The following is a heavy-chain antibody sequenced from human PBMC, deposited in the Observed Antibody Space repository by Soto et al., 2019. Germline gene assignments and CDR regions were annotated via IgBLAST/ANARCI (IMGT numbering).Heavy chain of an antibody. J-gene: IGHJ4*02. V-gene: IGHV3-23*01. Sequence: EVQLLESGGGLVQPGGSLRLSCVASGFTFSTYTMSWVRQAPGKGLEWVSVISGSGGRPSYADSVQGRFSISRDNPKNTLYLQRNGLRGEDTARYYCAKARCITTDCYVPDYWGQGTLVTVSS. CDR2: ISGSGGRP. CDR1: GFTFSTYT. D-gene: IGHD3-10*01. CDR3: AKARCITTDCYVPDY.